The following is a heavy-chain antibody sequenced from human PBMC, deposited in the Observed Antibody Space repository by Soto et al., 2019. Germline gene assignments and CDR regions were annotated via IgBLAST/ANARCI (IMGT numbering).Heavy chain of an antibody. V-gene: IGHV4-39*01. Sequence: PXGTLALTCTVSRGSIRSGSFFWGWIRQPPGKGLEWIGTIYNSGSPYYNRSLKSRVAISLDTSTNQVSLKLSSVTAADTAVYYCARHKGHMIFGVVTGYYGLDVWGQGTTVTVSS. CDR3: ARHKGHMIFGVVTGYYGLDV. J-gene: IGHJ6*02. D-gene: IGHD3-3*01. CDR1: RGSIRSGSFF. CDR2: IYNSGSP.